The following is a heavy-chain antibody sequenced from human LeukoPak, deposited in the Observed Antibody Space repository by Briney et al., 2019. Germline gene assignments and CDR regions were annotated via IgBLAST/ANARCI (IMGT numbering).Heavy chain of an antibody. CDR2: IYHSGST. V-gene: IGHV4-38-2*02. CDR3: AALTMVTPYAFDI. J-gene: IGHJ3*02. D-gene: IGHD4/OR15-4a*01. Sequence: SETLSLTCTVSGYSISSGYYWGWIRQPPGKGLEWIGSIYHSGSTYYNPSLKSRVTISVDTSKNQFSLKLSSVTAADTAVYYCAALTMVTPYAFDIWGQGTMVTVSS. CDR1: GYSISSGYY.